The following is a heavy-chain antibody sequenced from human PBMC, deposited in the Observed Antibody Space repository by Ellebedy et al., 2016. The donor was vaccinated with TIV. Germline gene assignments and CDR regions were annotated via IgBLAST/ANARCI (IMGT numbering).Heavy chain of an antibody. J-gene: IGHJ4*02. CDR2: RNYNGVTT. CDR1: GFTFSGYA. Sequence: GESLKISCSVSGFTFSGYAMQWVRQTPGKGLEYRSVRNYNGVTTENADSVKGRFIVSRDNSKNTLYLQMTSLRAEDTAIYYCVKGMGSTGDFGFDYWGQGTLVTVSS. D-gene: IGHD1-26*01. V-gene: IGHV3-64D*06. CDR3: VKGMGSTGDFGFDY.